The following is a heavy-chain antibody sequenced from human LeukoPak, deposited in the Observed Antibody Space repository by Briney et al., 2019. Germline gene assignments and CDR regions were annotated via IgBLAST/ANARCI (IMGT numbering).Heavy chain of an antibody. Sequence: ASVKVSCKASGYPFISYDINWVRQATGQGLEWMGWMNPNSGNTGYAQRFQGRVTMTRNTSISTAYMGVSSLRSEDTAMYFCARGRGYSNGWFEADDYWGQGTLVTVSS. D-gene: IGHD6-19*01. J-gene: IGHJ4*02. CDR3: ARGRGYSNGWFEADDY. CDR1: GYPFISYD. V-gene: IGHV1-8*01. CDR2: MNPNSGNT.